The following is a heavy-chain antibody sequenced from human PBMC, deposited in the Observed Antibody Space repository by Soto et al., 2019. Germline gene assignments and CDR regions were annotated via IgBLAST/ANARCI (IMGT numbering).Heavy chain of an antibody. Sequence: PGGSLRLSCAASGFTFDDYTMHWVRQAPGKGLEWVSLISWDGGSTYYADSVKGRFTISRDNSKNSLYLQMNSLRTEDTALYYCAKDIIGRRWFGELLGGMDFWGQGTIVTVSS. CDR3: AKDIIGRRWFGELLGGMDF. J-gene: IGHJ6*02. V-gene: IGHV3-43*01. CDR1: GFTFDDYT. CDR2: ISWDGGST. D-gene: IGHD3-10*01.